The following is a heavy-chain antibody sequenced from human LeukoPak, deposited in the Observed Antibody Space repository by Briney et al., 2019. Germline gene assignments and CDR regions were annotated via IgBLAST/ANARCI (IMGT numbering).Heavy chain of an antibody. Sequence: GGFLRLSCAASGFTFSSYAIGWVRQASGEGLEGGFAISSSGGSIYYADSVKGRFTISRDNSKNTLYLQMNSLRAEDTAVYYCAKGYYYYDSSGYYPPLGYFDYWGQGTLVTVSS. D-gene: IGHD3-22*01. J-gene: IGHJ4*02. CDR3: AKGYYYYDSSGYYPPLGYFDY. CDR1: GFTFSSYA. CDR2: ISSSGGSI. V-gene: IGHV3-23*01.